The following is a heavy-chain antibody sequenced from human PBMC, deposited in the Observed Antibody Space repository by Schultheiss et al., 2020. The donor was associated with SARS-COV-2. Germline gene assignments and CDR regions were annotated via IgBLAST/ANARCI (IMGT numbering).Heavy chain of an antibody. Sequence: GGSLRLSCAASGFTFSSYAMHWVRQAPGKGLEWVAIISYDGSNKYYADSVKDRFPISRDNSKNTLYLQMNSLRAEDTAVYYCARDWGFGVVTQPYYWGQGTLVTVSS. CDR1: GFTFSSYA. D-gene: IGHD3-3*01. V-gene: IGHV3-30*04. CDR3: ARDWGFGVVTQPYY. J-gene: IGHJ4*02. CDR2: ISYDGSNK.